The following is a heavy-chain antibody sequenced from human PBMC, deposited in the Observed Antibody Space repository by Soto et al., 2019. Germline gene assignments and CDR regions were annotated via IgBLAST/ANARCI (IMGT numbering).Heavy chain of an antibody. J-gene: IGHJ6*02. D-gene: IGHD3-16*02. Sequence: GSLRLSCAASGFTVSRNYVSWVRQAPGKGLAWVSLSYSGGTTDYADSVKGRFTISRDNSKNTLYLQMNSLRAEDTAVYYCARVIEAYPNYGMDVWGQGTTVTVSS. CDR1: GFTVSRNY. CDR3: ARVIEAYPNYGMDV. CDR2: SYSGGTT. V-gene: IGHV3-53*01.